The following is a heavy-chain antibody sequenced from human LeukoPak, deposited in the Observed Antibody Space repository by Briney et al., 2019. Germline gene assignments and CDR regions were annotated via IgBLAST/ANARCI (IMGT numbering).Heavy chain of an antibody. D-gene: IGHD2-2*01. CDR2: IYYSGST. Sequence: SETLSLTCTVSGGSISSSSYYWGWIRQPPEKGLEWIGTIYYSGSTFYNPSLTSRVTISVDTSKNQFSLKVSPVTAADTAVYYCASTMYCSSTSCLRFDYWGQGTLVTVSS. CDR1: GGSISSSSYY. J-gene: IGHJ4*02. V-gene: IGHV4-39*01. CDR3: ASTMYCSSTSCLRFDY.